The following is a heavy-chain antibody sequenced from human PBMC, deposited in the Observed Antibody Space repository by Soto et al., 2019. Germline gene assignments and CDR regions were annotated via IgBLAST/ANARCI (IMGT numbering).Heavy chain of an antibody. CDR1: GYTFTSCY. V-gene: IGHV1-46*01. J-gene: IGHJ4*02. D-gene: IGHD3-22*01. CDR2: INPSCGTA. CDR3: AREYYYDSSGYYPYYFDY. Sequence: GASVKVSCKASGYTFTSCYMHWVRQAPGQGLEWMGRINPSCGTANYAQKFQGRVTITADGSTSTAYMELSSLRSEDTAVYYCAREYYYDSSGYYPYYFDYWGQGTLVTVSS.